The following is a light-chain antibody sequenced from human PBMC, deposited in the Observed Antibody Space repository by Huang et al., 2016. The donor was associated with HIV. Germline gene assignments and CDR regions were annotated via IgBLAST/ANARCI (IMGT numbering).Light chain of an antibody. CDR2: GAS. Sequence: IVMTQSPATLSVSPGERAALSCRASLSVSYNLAWYQQTPVQAPRLLISGASTRAAGIPAMVSGSGSGTEFTLTISSLQSEDSAVYYCQQYNYWWTCGQGTKVEIK. J-gene: IGKJ1*01. CDR1: LSVSYN. V-gene: IGKV3-15*01. CDR3: QQYNYWWT.